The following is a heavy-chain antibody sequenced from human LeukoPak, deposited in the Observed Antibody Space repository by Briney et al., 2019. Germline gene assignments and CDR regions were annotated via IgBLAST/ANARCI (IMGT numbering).Heavy chain of an antibody. J-gene: IGHJ2*01. D-gene: IGHD6-19*01. CDR3: ARRGIALTGSWNWYFDL. V-gene: IGHV4-34*01. Sequence: PSETLSLTCAVYGGSFSGYQWCWIRQPPGKGLEWIGEINHSGSTNYNPSLKSRVTISVDTSRNQFSLMLSSVTAADTAVYYCARRGIALTGSWNWYFDLWGRGTLVTVSS. CDR2: INHSGST. CDR1: GGSFSGYQ.